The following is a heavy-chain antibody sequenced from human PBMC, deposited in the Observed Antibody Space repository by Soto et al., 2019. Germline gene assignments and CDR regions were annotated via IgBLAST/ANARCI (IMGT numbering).Heavy chain of an antibody. Sequence: EVQLLESGGDLVQPGGSLRLSCTASGFTFSHYAMRWVRQAPGKGLEWVSTISGNDGRTYYADSVKGRFTVSRDNSKNTLYLQMNSLGAEDTAVYYCAKKYHYDSGTSFYDFDHWGQGPLVTVSS. CDR1: GFTFSHYA. D-gene: IGHD3-10*01. CDR3: AKKYHYDSGTSFYDFDH. J-gene: IGHJ4*02. V-gene: IGHV3-23*01. CDR2: ISGNDGRT.